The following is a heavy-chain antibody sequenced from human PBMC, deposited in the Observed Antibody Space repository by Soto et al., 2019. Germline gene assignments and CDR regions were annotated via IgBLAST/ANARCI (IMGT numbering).Heavy chain of an antibody. CDR3: AKDRLGKGSSWPPDWFDP. D-gene: IGHD6-13*01. CDR2: ISGSGGST. Sequence: GGSLRLSCAASGFTFSSYAMSWVRQAPGKGLEWVSAISGSGGSTYYADSVKGRFTISRDNSKNTLYLQMNSLRAEDTAVHYFAKDRLGKGSSWPPDWFDPWGQGTLVTVSS. CDR1: GFTFSSYA. J-gene: IGHJ5*02. V-gene: IGHV3-23*01.